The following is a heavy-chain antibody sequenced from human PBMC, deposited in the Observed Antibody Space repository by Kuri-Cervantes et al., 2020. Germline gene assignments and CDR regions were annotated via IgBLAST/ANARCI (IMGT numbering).Heavy chain of an antibody. Sequence: ASVKVSCKASGYTFTGYYMHWVRQAPGQGLEWMGWINPNSGGTNYAQKFQGRVTMTRDTSISTAYMELSRLRSDDTAVYYCARSWDYDAALDHWGQGTLVTVSS. CDR2: INPNSGGT. V-gene: IGHV1-2*02. CDR3: ARSWDYDAALDH. J-gene: IGHJ4*02. CDR1: GYTFTGYY. D-gene: IGHD1-7*01.